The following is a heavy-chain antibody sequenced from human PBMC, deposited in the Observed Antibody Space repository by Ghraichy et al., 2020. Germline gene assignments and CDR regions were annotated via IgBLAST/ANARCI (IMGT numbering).Heavy chain of an antibody. J-gene: IGHJ4*02. CDR1: GYNFKDYC. V-gene: IGHV1-46*02. CDR3: ASWSGRGYSDKYFLDF. D-gene: IGHD3-3*01. Sequence: ASVKVSCKASGYNFKDYCMHWVRQAPGQGLEWMGRINPSGATTTYAQSFQGRVTFTTDTSTSTVYMDLSSLGSEDTAIYYCASWSGRGYSDKYFLDFWGQGTLVTVSS. CDR2: INPSGATT.